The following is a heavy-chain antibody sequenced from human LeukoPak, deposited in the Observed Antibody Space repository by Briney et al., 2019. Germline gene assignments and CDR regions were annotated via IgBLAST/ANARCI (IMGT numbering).Heavy chain of an antibody. J-gene: IGHJ4*02. CDR2: ISSGSAYI. CDR3: ASGTTGTTGFNY. CDR1: GFSFSDYT. V-gene: IGHV3-21*01. Sequence: GGSLRLSCTASGFSFSDYTMNWVRQAPGKGLEWLSSISSGSAYIHYADSVKGRFTISRDNAKNSLNLQMSSLRAADTAVYYCASGTTGTTGFNYWGQGTLVTVSS. D-gene: IGHD1-7*01.